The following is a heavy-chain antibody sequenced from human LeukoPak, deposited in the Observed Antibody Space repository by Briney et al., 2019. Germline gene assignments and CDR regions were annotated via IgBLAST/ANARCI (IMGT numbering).Heavy chain of an antibody. D-gene: IGHD2-15*01. CDR1: GYTFITDS. J-gene: IGHJ4*02. CDR2: ISPYNGNT. CDR3: ARDPRSGVLDY. Sequence: ASVKVSCKASGYTFITDSMSWVRQAPGQGLEWMGWISPYNGNTNYAQKFQGRVTMMTDKSTSTAYMELRTLRSDDTAVYFCARDPRSGVLDYWGQGPLVTVSS. V-gene: IGHV1-18*01.